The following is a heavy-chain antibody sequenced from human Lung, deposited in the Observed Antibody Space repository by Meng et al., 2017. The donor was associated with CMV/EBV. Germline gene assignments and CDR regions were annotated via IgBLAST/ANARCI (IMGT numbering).Heavy chain of an antibody. J-gene: IGHJ6*02. Sequence: SVKVSCKASGGTFSSYAISWVRQAPGQGLEWMGGIIPILGIANYAQKFQGRVTITADKSTSTAYMELSSLRSEDTAVYYCARGGIHCSSTSCYYGGRGDYYYYGMDVWGQGTTVTVSS. CDR2: IIPILGIA. V-gene: IGHV1-69*10. CDR3: ARGGIHCSSTSCYYGGRGDYYYYGMDV. D-gene: IGHD2-2*01. CDR1: GGTFSSYA.